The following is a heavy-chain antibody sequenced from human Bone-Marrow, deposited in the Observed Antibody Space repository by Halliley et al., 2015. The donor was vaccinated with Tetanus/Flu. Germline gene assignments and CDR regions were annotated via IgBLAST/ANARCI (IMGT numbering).Heavy chain of an antibody. CDR3: ARERGHAYSYDPDWYFDL. J-gene: IGHJ2*01. D-gene: IGHD5-18*01. CDR2: IYSGGST. Sequence: MQLVQSGGGLIQPGGSLRLSCAASGFTVSSNYMSWVRRAPGKGLEWVSVIYSGGSTYYADSVKGRFTISRDNSKNTLYLQMNSRRAGDTAVYYCARERGHAYSYDPDWYFDLWGRGALVTVSS. V-gene: IGHV3-53*01. CDR1: GFTVSSNY.